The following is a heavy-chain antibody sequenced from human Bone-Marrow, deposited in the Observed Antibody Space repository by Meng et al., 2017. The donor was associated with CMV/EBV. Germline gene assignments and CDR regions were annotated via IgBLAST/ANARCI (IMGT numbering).Heavy chain of an antibody. CDR3: ARDGDNAKMIVVVNDYYYYYGMDV. V-gene: IGHV1-8*02. Sequence: ASVKVSCKASGYTFTSYYMHWVRQAPGQGLEWMGWMNPNSGNTGYAQKFQGRVTMTTDTSTSTAYMELRSLRSDDTTVYYCARDGDNAKMIVVVNDYYYYYGMDVWGQGTTVTVSS. CDR1: GYTFTSYY. D-gene: IGHD3-22*01. CDR2: MNPNSGNT. J-gene: IGHJ6*02.